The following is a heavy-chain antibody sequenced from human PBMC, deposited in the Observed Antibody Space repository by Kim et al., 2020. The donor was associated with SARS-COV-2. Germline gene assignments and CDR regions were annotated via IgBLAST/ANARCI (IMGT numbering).Heavy chain of an antibody. CDR2: IYYSGST. Sequence: SETLSLTCTVSGGSISSYYWSWIRQPPGKGLEWIGYIYYSGSTNYNPSLKSRVTISVDTSKNQFSLKLSSVTAADTAVYYCARDTTPGYCSSTSCYPPLYAFDIWGQGTMVTVSS. CDR1: GGSISSYY. J-gene: IGHJ3*02. CDR3: ARDTTPGYCSSTSCYPPLYAFDI. D-gene: IGHD2-2*01. V-gene: IGHV4-59*01.